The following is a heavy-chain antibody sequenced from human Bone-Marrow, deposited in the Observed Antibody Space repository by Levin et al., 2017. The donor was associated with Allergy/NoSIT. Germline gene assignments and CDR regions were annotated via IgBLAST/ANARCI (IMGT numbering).Heavy chain of an antibody. J-gene: IGHJ5*02. Sequence: GESLKISCKASGYTFTGYYIHWVRQAPGQGLEWMGRINPNTGGTDYEQNFQGRVTMTRDTSISTAYMELSSLTSDDAAIYYCARGSTTRGGNWFDPWGQGTLVIVSS. CDR3: ARGSTTRGGNWFDP. CDR2: INPNTGGT. V-gene: IGHV1-2*06. CDR1: GYTFTGYY. D-gene: IGHD4-11*01.